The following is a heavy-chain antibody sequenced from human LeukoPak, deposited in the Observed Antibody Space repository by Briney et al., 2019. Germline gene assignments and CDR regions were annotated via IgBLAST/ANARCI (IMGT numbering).Heavy chain of an antibody. V-gene: IGHV3-7*01. Sequence: GGSLRLSCAASGFTFSSYWMSWVRQAPGKGLEWVANIKQDGSEKYYVDSVKGRFTISRDSAKNSLYLQMNSLRAEDTAVYYCARAVVVPAARHYYYYYMDVWGKGTTVTVSS. CDR3: ARAVVVPAARHYYYYYMDV. D-gene: IGHD2-2*01. J-gene: IGHJ6*03. CDR2: IKQDGSEK. CDR1: GFTFSSYW.